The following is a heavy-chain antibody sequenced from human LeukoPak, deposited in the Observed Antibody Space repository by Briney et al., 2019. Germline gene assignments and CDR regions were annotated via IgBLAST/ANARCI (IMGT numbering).Heavy chain of an antibody. CDR2: TSSSSSTI. CDR1: GFTFSSYS. CDR3: ARGDPTFELELPRTFDY. V-gene: IGHV3-48*01. Sequence: PGGSLRLSCAASGFTFSSYSMNWVRQAPGKGLEWVLYTSSSSSTIYYADSVKGRFTISRDNAKNSLYLQMNSLRAEDTAVYYCARGDPTFELELPRTFDYWGQGTLVTVSS. J-gene: IGHJ4*02. D-gene: IGHD1-7*01.